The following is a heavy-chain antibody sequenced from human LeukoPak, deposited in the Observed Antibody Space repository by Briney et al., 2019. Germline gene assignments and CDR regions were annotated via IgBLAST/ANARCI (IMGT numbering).Heavy chain of an antibody. CDR3: ARVWTDSGSYYDDRGAFDY. CDR1: SGSISTSNYY. Sequence: PSETLSLTCTVSSGSISTSNYYWGWVRQPPGKALEWIGNIFYSGSTYYSPSLKSRVTISLDTSRNQFSLKLNSVTAADTALYYCARVWTDSGSYYDDRGAFDYWGQGTLVTVSS. J-gene: IGHJ4*02. V-gene: IGHV4-39*07. D-gene: IGHD1-26*01. CDR2: IFYSGST.